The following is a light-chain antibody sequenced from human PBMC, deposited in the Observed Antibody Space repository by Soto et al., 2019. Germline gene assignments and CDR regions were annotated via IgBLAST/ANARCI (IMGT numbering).Light chain of an antibody. CDR3: AAWDDSRNGQV. Sequence: QSVLTQPPSASGTPGQRVTISCSGSSSNIGSNTVNWYQQLPGTAPKLLIYSNNQRPSWVPDRFSGSKSGTSAALAIIGLQSDDEADYYCAAWDDSRNGQVFGTGTKLTVL. CDR2: SNN. J-gene: IGLJ1*01. V-gene: IGLV1-44*01. CDR1: SSNIGSNT.